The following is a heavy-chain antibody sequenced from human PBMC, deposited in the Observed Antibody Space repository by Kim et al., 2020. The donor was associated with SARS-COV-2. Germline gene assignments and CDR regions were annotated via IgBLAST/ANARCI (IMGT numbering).Heavy chain of an antibody. Sequence: SETLSLTCTVSGGSISSYYWGWIRQPPGKGLEWIGYIYYSGSTNYNPSLKSRVTISVDTSKNQFSLKLSSVTAADTAVYYCARDSAGQYGDYLHWYFDLWGRGTLVTVSS. CDR3: ARDSAGQYGDYLHWYFDL. CDR1: GGSISSYY. J-gene: IGHJ2*01. CDR2: IYYSGST. D-gene: IGHD4-17*01. V-gene: IGHV4-59*01.